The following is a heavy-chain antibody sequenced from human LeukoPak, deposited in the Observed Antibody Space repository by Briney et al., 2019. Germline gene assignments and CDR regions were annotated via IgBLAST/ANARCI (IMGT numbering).Heavy chain of an antibody. V-gene: IGHV3-7*01. CDR1: GFTFSSYW. J-gene: IGHJ4*02. D-gene: IGHD1-1*01. CDR3: KSGGAAPGSFDY. CDR2: IKYDGNEE. Sequence: GGSLRLSCAASGFTFSSYWMSWMRQAPGKGLEWVANIKYDGNEEYYVDSVKGRFTISRDNAKNSLYLQLNGLRVEDTAVYYCKSGGAAPGSFDYWGQGTLVTVSP.